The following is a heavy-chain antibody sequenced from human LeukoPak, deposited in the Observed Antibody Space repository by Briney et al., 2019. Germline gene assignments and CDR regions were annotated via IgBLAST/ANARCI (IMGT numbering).Heavy chain of an antibody. CDR2: ISGSGGST. CDR3: AGSYSRAWNRPFDY. CDR1: GFTVSSNY. V-gene: IGHV3-23*01. Sequence: GGSLRLSCAASGFTVSSNYMTWVRQAPGKGLEWVSAISGSGGSTYYADSVKGRFTISRDNSKNTLYLQMNSLRAEDTAVYYCAGSYSRAWNRPFDYWGQGTLVTVSS. D-gene: IGHD6-19*01. J-gene: IGHJ4*02.